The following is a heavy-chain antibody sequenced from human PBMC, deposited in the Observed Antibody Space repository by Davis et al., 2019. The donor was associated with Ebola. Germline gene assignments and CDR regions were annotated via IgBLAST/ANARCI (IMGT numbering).Heavy chain of an antibody. CDR1: GFTFSGSA. CDR3: SSTVTSFDY. V-gene: IGHV3-73*01. D-gene: IGHD4-17*01. J-gene: IGHJ4*02. Sequence: GESLKISCAASGFTFSGSAMHWVRQASGKGLEWVGRIRSKANSYATAYAASVKGRFTISRDDSKSTAYLQMNSLKTEDTAVYYCSSTVTSFDYWGQGTLVTVSS. CDR2: IRSKANSYAT.